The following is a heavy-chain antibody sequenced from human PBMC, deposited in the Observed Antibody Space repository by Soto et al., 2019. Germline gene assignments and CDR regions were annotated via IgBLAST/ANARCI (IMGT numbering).Heavy chain of an antibody. Sequence: ASVKVSCKASGYSFTSYSISWVRQAPGQGLEWMVCINVYNGNTKYAQKFQGRVTMTTDTSTSTVYMELRSLTSDDTAVYYCARGGYDILTGYHYYYYGMDVWGQGTTVTVSS. V-gene: IGHV1-18*01. D-gene: IGHD3-9*01. CDR1: GYSFTSYS. CDR2: INVYNGNT. J-gene: IGHJ6*02. CDR3: ARGGYDILTGYHYYYYGMDV.